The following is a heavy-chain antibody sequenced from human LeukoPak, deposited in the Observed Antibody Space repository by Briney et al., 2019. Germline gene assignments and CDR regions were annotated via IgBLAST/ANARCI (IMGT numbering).Heavy chain of an antibody. CDR3: XXXXXXXXXXGSCYTDDAFDI. J-gene: IGHJ3*02. Sequence: SETLSLTCTVSGGSISSSSYYWGWIRQPPGKGLEWIGSIYYSGSTYYNPSLKSRVTISVDTSKNQFSLKLSSVTAADTAVYXXXXXXXXXXXXGSCYTDDAFDIWGQGTMVTVSS. V-gene: IGHV4-39*07. CDR1: GGSISSSSYY. CDR2: IYYSGST. D-gene: IGHD2-15*01.